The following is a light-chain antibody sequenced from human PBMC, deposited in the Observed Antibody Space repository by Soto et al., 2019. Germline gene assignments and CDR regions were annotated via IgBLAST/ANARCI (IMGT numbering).Light chain of an antibody. J-gene: IGKJ1*01. CDR1: QSLLYRSNNKNY. CDR2: WAS. CDR3: QQYYDSPRT. Sequence: DIVMTQSPDSLAVSLGERATINCKSNQSLLYRSNNKNYLAWYQQKPRQPPTLLIYWASTRASGVPDRFSGSGSVTDFTLTLNSLQPEDVAVYYCQQYYDSPRTFGQGTRIEI. V-gene: IGKV4-1*01.